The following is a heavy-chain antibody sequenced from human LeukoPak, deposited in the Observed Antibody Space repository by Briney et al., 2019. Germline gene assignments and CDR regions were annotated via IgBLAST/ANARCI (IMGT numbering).Heavy chain of an antibody. CDR2: IDPIDSYT. D-gene: IGHD3-22*01. CDR1: GYSFTSYW. CDR3: ARHQPNYYDSSGQTLFDY. V-gene: IGHV5-10-1*01. Sequence: GESLKISCKGSGYSFTSYWISWVRQMPGKGLEWMGRIDPIDSYTNYSPSFQGHVTISADKSISTPYLQWSSMKDSDTAMYYCARHQPNYYDSSGQTLFDYWGQGTLVTVSS. J-gene: IGHJ4*02.